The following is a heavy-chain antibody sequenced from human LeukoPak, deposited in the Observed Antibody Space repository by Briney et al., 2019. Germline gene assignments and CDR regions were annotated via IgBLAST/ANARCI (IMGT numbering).Heavy chain of an antibody. J-gene: IGHJ4*02. D-gene: IGHD3-22*01. CDR3: TTITYYYDSSLDY. V-gene: IGHV3-20*04. CDR1: GFTFDDYG. CDR2: INWNGGST. Sequence: RTGGSLRLSCAASGFTFDDYGMSWVRQAPGKGLEWVSGINWNGGSTGYADSVKGRFTISRDDSKNTLYLQMNSLKTEDTAVYYCTTITYYYDSSLDYWGQGTLVTVSS.